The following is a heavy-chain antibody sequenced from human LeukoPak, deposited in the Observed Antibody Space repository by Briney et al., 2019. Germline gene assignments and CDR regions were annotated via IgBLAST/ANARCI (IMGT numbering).Heavy chain of an antibody. J-gene: IGHJ4*02. CDR2: IYGSGGAS. D-gene: IGHD1-20*01. V-gene: IGHV3-23*01. CDR1: GFTFSTYT. CDR3: AKDLRKDGIWDIDY. Sequence: PGGSLRLSCAASGFTFSTYTMNWVRQAPGKGLEWVSGIYGSGGASFYADSVKGRFTISRDNSQNTVFLQMDSLRDGDTALYYCAKDLRKDGIWDIDYWGQGTLVTVSS.